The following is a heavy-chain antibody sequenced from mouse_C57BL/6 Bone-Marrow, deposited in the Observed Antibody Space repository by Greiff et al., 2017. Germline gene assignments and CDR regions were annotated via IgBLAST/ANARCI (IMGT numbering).Heavy chain of an antibody. Sequence: VQLKQSGPVLVKPGASVKMSCKASGYTFTDYYMNWVKQSHGKSLEWIGVINPYNGGTSYNQKFKGKATLTVDKSSSTAYMELNSLTSEDSAVYYCARLTIYYGSSYWYFDVWGTGTTVTVSS. CDR1: GYTFTDYY. CDR2: INPYNGGT. J-gene: IGHJ1*03. V-gene: IGHV1-19*01. D-gene: IGHD1-1*01. CDR3: ARLTIYYGSSYWYFDV.